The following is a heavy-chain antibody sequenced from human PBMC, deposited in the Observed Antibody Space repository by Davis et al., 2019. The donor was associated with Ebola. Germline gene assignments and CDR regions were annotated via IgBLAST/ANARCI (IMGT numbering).Heavy chain of an antibody. CDR2: ISYDGSNK. D-gene: IGHD6-19*01. Sequence: GESPKIFRATSGCSFSSYGMHWVRQAPGKGLEWVAVISYDGSNKYYADSVKGRFTISRDNSKNTLYLQMNSLRAEDTAVYYCARGIAVAGTRAFFDYWGQGTLVTVSS. J-gene: IGHJ4*02. CDR1: GCSFSSYG. CDR3: ARGIAVAGTRAFFDY. V-gene: IGHV3-30*03.